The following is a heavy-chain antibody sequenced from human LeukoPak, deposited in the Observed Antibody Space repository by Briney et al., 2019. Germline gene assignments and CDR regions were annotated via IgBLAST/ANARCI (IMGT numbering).Heavy chain of an antibody. CDR2: IYDSGST. V-gene: IGHV4-59*01. J-gene: IGHJ3*02. Sequence: SETLSLTCTVSGGSISSYYWSWIRQPPGKGLEWIGYIYDSGSTIHNPSLKSRVTISVDTSKNQFSLKLSSVTAADTAVYYCARGDGTTSLYDIWGQGTIVTVSS. CDR3: ARGDGTTSLYDI. D-gene: IGHD5-24*01. CDR1: GGSISSYY.